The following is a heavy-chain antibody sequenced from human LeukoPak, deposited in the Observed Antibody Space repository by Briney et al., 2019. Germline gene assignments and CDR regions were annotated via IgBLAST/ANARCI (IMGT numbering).Heavy chain of an antibody. D-gene: IGHD4-11*01. Sequence: PGGSLRLSCAASGFTFSSYAMSWVRQAPGKGLEWVSAISGSGGSTYYADSVKGRFTISRDNSKNTLYLQMNSLRAEDTAVYYCAKVGVYYSNYPNDYWGQGTLVTVSS. V-gene: IGHV3-23*01. CDR3: AKVGVYYSNYPNDY. CDR1: GFTFSSYA. J-gene: IGHJ4*02. CDR2: ISGSGGST.